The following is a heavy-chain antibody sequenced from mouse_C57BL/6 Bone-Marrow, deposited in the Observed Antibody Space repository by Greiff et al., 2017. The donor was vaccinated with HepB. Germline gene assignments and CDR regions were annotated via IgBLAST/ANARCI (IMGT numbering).Heavy chain of an antibody. CDR3: RVVVN. D-gene: IGHD1-1*01. CDR2: IYLGNSET. Sequence: EVQLNHSGTVLARPGATVKISCSPPGYTFTSYWMHWVNQRPGKGPEWIGAIYLGNSETSYNQKFKGRAKMTTVTSASIAYMELSSRTNEDFAVYYCRVVVNWGQGTTNTVSS. CDR1: GYTFTSYW. J-gene: IGHJ2*01. V-gene: IGHV1-5*01.